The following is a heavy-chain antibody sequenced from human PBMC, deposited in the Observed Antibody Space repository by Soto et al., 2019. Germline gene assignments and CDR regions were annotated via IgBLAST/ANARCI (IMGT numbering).Heavy chain of an antibody. CDR2: IFSNDEK. CDR1: GFSLSNARMG. Sequence: QVTLKESGPVLVKPTETLTLTCTVSGFSLSNARMGVSWIRQPPGKALEWLAHIFSNDEKSYSTSLKSRLTISQDSSKIQVVLTMTNMDLVDTATYYSECTYDYYWESCRTPPVDWGQGTLVTVSS. D-gene: IGHD3-16*02. J-gene: IGHJ4*02. V-gene: IGHV2-26*04. CDR3: ECTYDYYWESCRTPPVD.